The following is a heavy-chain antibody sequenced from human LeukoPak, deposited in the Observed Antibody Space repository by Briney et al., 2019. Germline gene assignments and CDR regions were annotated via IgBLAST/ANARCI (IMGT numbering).Heavy chain of an antibody. D-gene: IGHD6-19*01. CDR1: GFTFSSYS. V-gene: IGHV3-21*01. Sequence: GGSLRLSCAASGFTFSSYSMNWVRQAPGKGLEWVSSISSSSSYIYYADSVKGRFTISRDNAKNSLYLQMNSLRAEDTAVYYCARAGGGSGPGIFDYWGQGALVTVSS. CDR3: ARAGGGSGPGIFDY. CDR2: ISSSSSYI. J-gene: IGHJ4*02.